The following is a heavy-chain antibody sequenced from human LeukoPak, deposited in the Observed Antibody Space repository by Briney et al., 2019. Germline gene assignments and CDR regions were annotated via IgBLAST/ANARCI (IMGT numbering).Heavy chain of an antibody. D-gene: IGHD6-13*01. CDR3: ARMGIAAVGAYYFDY. V-gene: IGHV3-11*06. Sequence: PGGSLRLSCAASGFTFSDYYMSWIRQAPGKGLEWVSYISRNSYTNYADSVKGRFTISRDNAKNSLYLQMASLRDEDTAVYSCARMGIAAVGAYYFDYWGQGTLVAVSS. CDR1: GFTFSDYY. J-gene: IGHJ4*02. CDR2: ISRNSYT.